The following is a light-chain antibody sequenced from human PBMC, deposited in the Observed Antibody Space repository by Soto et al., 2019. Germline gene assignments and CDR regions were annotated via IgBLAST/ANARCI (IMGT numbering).Light chain of an antibody. J-gene: IGLJ2*01. CDR2: DVS. V-gene: IGLV2-14*01. CDR3: SSYTGSSTYVV. CDR1: SSDVGGYNY. Sequence: QPASVSGSPGQSITISCTGTSSDVGGYNYVSWYQQHPGKAPKLMIYDVSNRPSGVSNRFSGSKSANTASLTISGLQAEDEADYYCSSYTGSSTYVVFGGGTQLTVL.